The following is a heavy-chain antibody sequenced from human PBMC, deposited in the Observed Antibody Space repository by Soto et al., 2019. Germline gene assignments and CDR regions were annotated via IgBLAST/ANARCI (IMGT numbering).Heavy chain of an antibody. CDR1: GGSISSGGYY. D-gene: IGHD3-3*01. CDR3: ARGYYDFWSGYFLWYFDL. CDR2: IYYSGST. V-gene: IGHV4-31*03. J-gene: IGHJ2*01. Sequence: QVQLQESGPGLVKPSQTLSLTCTVSGGSISSGGYYWSWIRQHPGKGLEWIGYIYYSGSTYYNPSLKSRITISVDTSKKQLSLKLSSVTAADTAVYYCARGYYDFWSGYFLWYFDLWGRGTLVTVSS.